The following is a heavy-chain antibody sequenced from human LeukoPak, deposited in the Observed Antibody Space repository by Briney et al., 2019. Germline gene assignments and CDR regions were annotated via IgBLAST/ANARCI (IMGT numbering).Heavy chain of an antibody. V-gene: IGHV3-33*01. CDR1: GFTFSNHG. J-gene: IGHJ4*02. Sequence: PGRSLRLSCAASGFTFSNHGMHWVRQAPGKGLEWVAVIWDDGSDKHYADSVKGRFTISRDNSKNMLYLQMNSLKTEDTAVYYCTTEAYYYDSGAIKYFDYWGQGTLVTFSS. D-gene: IGHD3-22*01. CDR2: IWDDGSDK. CDR3: TTEAYYYDSGAIKYFDY.